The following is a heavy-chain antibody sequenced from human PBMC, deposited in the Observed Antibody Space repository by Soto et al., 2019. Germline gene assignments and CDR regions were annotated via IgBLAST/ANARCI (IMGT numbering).Heavy chain of an antibody. CDR2: IYYSGST. V-gene: IGHV4-31*03. D-gene: IGHD6-13*01. J-gene: IGHJ6*03. CDR1: GGSXXXXXXX. CDR3: CARGAPYSSSWTNYYYMDV. Sequence: GLXXPSQTLSLTCTVSGGSXXXXXXXXXWIRQHPGKGLEXIGYIYYSGSTYYNPSLKSRVTIXXXXXXXXXXXXXXXXXXXXXXVYYCARGAPYSSSWTNYYYMDVWGKGTTVTVSS.